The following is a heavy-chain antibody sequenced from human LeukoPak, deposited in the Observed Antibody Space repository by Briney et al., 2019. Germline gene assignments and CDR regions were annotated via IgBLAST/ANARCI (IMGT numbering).Heavy chain of an antibody. V-gene: IGHV4-34*01. CDR1: GGSFSGYY. D-gene: IGHD6-6*01. CDR2: INHRGST. CDR3: ARGRIAARSGRNYYVYGMDV. Sequence: SETLSLTCAVYGGSFSGYYWSWIRQPPGKGLEWIGEINHRGSTNYNPSLKSRVTISVDTSKNQFSLKRSSVAAAGTAVYYCARGRIAARSGRNYYVYGMDVWGQGTTVTGSS. J-gene: IGHJ6*02.